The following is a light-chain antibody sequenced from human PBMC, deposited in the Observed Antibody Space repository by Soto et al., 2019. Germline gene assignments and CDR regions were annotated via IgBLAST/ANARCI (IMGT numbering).Light chain of an antibody. CDR2: EVN. CDR1: TSDIGGYDY. CDR3: SSHGGNSPYV. V-gene: IGLV2-8*01. J-gene: IGLJ1*01. Sequence: QSALTQPPSASGSPGQLVAISCTGTTSDIGGYDYVSWYQQHPGKAPKLMIYEVNKWPSGVPDRFSGSKSGNTASLTVSGLQAEDEADYYCSSHGGNSPYVFGTGTKVTVL.